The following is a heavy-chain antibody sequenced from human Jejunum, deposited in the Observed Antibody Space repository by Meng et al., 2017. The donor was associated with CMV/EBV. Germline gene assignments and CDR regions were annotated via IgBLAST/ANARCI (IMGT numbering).Heavy chain of an antibody. Sequence: QVQLQESGPGLVKPSQTPPLTCSVSGGSISSGNYYWNWIRQPAGKGLEWIGRFHPSGSFNYNPSLKSRVTISVDTSKNQFSLSLNSVTPADTAVYYCARTDGYDWAPFDYWGQGTLVTVSS. V-gene: IGHV4-61*02. J-gene: IGHJ4*02. CDR1: GGSISSGNYY. D-gene: IGHD5-12*01. CDR3: ARTDGYDWAPFDY. CDR2: FHPSGSF.